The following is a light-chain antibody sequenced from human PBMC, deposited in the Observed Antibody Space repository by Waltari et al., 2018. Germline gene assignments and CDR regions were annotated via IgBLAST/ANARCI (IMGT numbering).Light chain of an antibody. CDR3: ETGGHGTWV. V-gene: IGLV4-69*01. CDR2: VNSDGSH. Sequence: QLLLTQSPSASASLGASVKLTCTLSSGHSNNIIAWLQQQPGKGPRYLRRVNSDGSHSKGDGSPDRFSGSSSGAERYLTIASVQSEDEADYYCETGGHGTWVFGGGTKLTVL. CDR1: SGHSNNI. J-gene: IGLJ3*02.